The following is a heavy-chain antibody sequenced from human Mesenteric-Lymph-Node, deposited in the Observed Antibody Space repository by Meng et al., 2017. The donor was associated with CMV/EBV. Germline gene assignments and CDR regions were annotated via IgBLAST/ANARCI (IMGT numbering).Heavy chain of an antibody. CDR3: ARDQGWLEMGIDY. J-gene: IGHJ4*02. CDR2: INPNSGDT. D-gene: IGHD5-24*01. V-gene: IGHV1-2*02. CDR1: EYTFTGYY. Sequence: ASVKVSCKASEYTFTGYYMHWVRQAPGQGLEWMGWINPNSGDTNYAQEFQGRVTMTRDTSISTAYMELSRLRSDDTAVYYCARDQGWLEMGIDYWGQGTLVTVSS.